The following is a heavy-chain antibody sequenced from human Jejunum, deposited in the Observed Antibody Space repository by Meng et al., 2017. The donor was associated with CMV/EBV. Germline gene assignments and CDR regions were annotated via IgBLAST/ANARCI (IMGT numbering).Heavy chain of an antibody. Sequence: VQLVEAGGGLFPPGGPLRLSCAASGFTFSSYWIHWVRQAPGKGLVWVSRINTDGSTINYADSVKGRFTISRDDAKNTLYLQMNGLTAEDTAVYYCARAGSYRFDYWGHGTLVTVSS. CDR2: INTDGSTI. J-gene: IGHJ4*01. CDR3: ARAGSYRFDY. D-gene: IGHD3-10*01. V-gene: IGHV3-74*01. CDR1: GFTFSSYW.